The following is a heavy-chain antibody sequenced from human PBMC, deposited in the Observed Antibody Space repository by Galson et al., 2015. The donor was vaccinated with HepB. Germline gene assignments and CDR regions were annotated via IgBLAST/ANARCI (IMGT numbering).Heavy chain of an antibody. Sequence: LSLTCAVSGYSISSGYYWGWIRQPPGKGLGWIGSIYHSGSTYYNPSLKSRVTISVDTSKNQFSLKLSSVTAADTAVYYCARDAAVYRCSTSCYSLIPLGAFDIWGQGTMVTVSS. CDR1: GYSISSGYY. D-gene: IGHD2-2*01. J-gene: IGHJ3*02. CDR3: ARDAAVYRCSTSCYSLIPLGAFDI. CDR2: IYHSGST. V-gene: IGHV4-38-2*02.